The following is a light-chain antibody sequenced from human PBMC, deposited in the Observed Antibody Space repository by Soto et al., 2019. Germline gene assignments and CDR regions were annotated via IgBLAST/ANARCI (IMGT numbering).Light chain of an antibody. Sequence: DIQVSQSASALAASLVDRVTITCQASQTSSSWLAWYHQKPGKAPKLLIYKASSLHTGVPARFSGSGSGTDFSLTISSLQPEDVATYYCKYLKSCPLTFGGGTKVDIK. CDR1: QTSSSW. CDR2: KAS. J-gene: IGKJ4*01. V-gene: IGKV1-5*03. CDR3: KYLKSCPLT.